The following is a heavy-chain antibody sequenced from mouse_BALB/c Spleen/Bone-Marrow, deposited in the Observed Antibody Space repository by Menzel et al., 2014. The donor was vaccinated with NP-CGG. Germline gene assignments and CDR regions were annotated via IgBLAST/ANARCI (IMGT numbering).Heavy chain of an antibody. CDR1: GYTFTSYW. CDR2: INPSNGRA. D-gene: IGHD2-2*01. Sequence: VQGVESGAELVKPGASVKLSCKASGYTFTSYWMHWVKQRPGQGLEWIGEINPSNGRADYNEKFRSKATLTVDRPSSTAYVQLSSLTSEDSAVYYCARAGGYDGFAYWGQGTLVTVSA. J-gene: IGHJ3*01. V-gene: IGHV1S81*02. CDR3: ARAGGYDGFAY.